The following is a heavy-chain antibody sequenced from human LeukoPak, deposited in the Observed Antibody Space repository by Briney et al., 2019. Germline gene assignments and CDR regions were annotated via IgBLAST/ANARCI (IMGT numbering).Heavy chain of an antibody. D-gene: IGHD5-12*01. CDR1: GFTFRNYW. V-gene: IGHV3-74*01. J-gene: IGHJ3*02. CDR2: VDSDGTDT. CDR3: ARGGYGHGFDI. Sequence: GGSLRLSCAASGFTFRNYWMHWVRQAPGKGLAWVSRVDSDGTDTIYADSVKGRCTISRDNAKNTVFLQMNSLTVEDTGVYYCARGGYGHGFDIWGQGTVVTVSS.